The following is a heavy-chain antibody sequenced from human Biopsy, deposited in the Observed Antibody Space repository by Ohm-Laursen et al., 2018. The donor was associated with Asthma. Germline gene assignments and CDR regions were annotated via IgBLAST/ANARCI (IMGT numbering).Heavy chain of an antibody. V-gene: IGHV3-9*01. D-gene: IGHD3-22*01. CDR1: GFSFNDCA. Sequence: SSLRLSCAASGFSFNDCAMHWVRQAPGKGLEWVSSISWNSGNIDYAVSVKGRFTISRDNAKNSLYLQMQSLRPEDTAFYYCAKSADYYDSTDYLDFWGQGTLVTVSS. CDR3: AKSADYYDSTDYLDF. J-gene: IGHJ4*02. CDR2: ISWNSGNI.